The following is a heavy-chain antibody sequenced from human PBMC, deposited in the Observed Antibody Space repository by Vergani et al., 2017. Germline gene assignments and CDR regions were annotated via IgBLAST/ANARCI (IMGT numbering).Heavy chain of an antibody. D-gene: IGHD6-13*01. V-gene: IGHV1-2*02. Sequence: QVQLVQSGAEVKKPGASVKVSCKASGYTFTGYYMHWVRQAPGQGLEWMGWINPNSGGTNYAQKFQGRVTMTRDTSISTAYMELSRLRSDDTAVYYCAKDQNSFLVRGIAAAGTWGQGTLVTVSS. CDR3: AKDQNSFLVRGIAAAGT. CDR1: GYTFTGYY. J-gene: IGHJ4*02. CDR2: INPNSGGT.